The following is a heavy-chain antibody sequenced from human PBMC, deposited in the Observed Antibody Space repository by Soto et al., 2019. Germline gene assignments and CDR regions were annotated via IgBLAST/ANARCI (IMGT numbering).Heavy chain of an antibody. V-gene: IGHV5-10-1*01. J-gene: IGHJ3*02. CDR1: GYSFTSYW. CDR3: AIIAAAKHLAAFDI. CDR2: IDPSDSYT. Sequence: PGESLKISCKGSGYSFTSYWISRVRQMPGKSLEWMGRIDPSDSYTNYSPSFQGHVTISADQSISTAYLQWSSLKASDTAMYYCAIIAAAKHLAAFDIWGQGTMVTVSS. D-gene: IGHD6-13*01.